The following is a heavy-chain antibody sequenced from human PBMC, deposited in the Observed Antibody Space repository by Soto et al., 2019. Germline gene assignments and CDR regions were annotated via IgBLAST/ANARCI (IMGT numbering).Heavy chain of an antibody. J-gene: IGHJ4*02. CDR2: IIPILGIA. CDR3: ARDHPSDTAIHY. V-gene: IGHV1-69*08. D-gene: IGHD5-18*01. Sequence: QVQLVQSGAEVKKPGSSVKVSCKASGGTFSSYTISWVRQAPGQGLEWMGRIIPILGIANYAQKFQGRVTITADKSTSTAYMELSSLRSEDTAVYYCARDHPSDTAIHYWGQGTLVTVSS. CDR1: GGTFSSYT.